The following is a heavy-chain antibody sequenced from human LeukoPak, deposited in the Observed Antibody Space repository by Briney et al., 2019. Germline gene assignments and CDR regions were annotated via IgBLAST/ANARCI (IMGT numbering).Heavy chain of an antibody. CDR1: GFTVSSNY. Sequence: GGSLRLSCAASGFTVSSNYMSWVRQAPGKGLEWVSVIYSGGSTYYADSVKGRFTISRDNSKNTLYLQMNSLRAEDTAVYYCKAYYYDSSGYYYYYWGQGTLGTVSS. D-gene: IGHD3-22*01. CDR2: IYSGGST. CDR3: KAYYYDSSGYYYYY. J-gene: IGHJ4*02. V-gene: IGHV3-66*01.